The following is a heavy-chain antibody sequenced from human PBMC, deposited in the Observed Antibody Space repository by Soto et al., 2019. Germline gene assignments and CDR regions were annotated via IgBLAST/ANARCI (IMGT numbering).Heavy chain of an antibody. CDR2: IHPSDSDT. V-gene: IGHV5-51*01. Sequence: GESLKVSGKTSGYTFTSHWIGWVRQMPGKGLEWMGTIHPSDSDTRYSPSFQGQVAISADKSSSTAYLQWSSLKASDTATYYCARPLSPYYYYYGVDVWGQGTTVTVSS. J-gene: IGHJ6*02. CDR1: GYTFTSHW. CDR3: ARPLSPYYYYYGVDV.